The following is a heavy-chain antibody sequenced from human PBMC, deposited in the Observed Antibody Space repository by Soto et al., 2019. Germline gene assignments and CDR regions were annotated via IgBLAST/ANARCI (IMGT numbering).Heavy chain of an antibody. CDR1: GFTFSSYS. J-gene: IGHJ5*02. Sequence: EVQLVESGGGLVQPGGSLRLSCAASGFTFSSYSMNWVRQAPGKGLEWVSYISSSSSTIYYADSVKGRFTISRDNAKNSLYLQMNSLRAEDTAVYYCARDLGGGYGDYVHWFDPWGQGTLVTVSS. D-gene: IGHD4-17*01. V-gene: IGHV3-48*01. CDR3: ARDLGGGYGDYVHWFDP. CDR2: ISSSSSTI.